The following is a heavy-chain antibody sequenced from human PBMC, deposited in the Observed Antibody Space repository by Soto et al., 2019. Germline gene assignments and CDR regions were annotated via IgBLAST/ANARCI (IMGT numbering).Heavy chain of an antibody. D-gene: IGHD3-10*01. V-gene: IGHV4-59*08. J-gene: IGHJ4*02. CDR1: GGSINSYY. Sequence: QVQLQESGPGLVKPSETLSLTCTVSGGSINSYYWSWIRQPPGKGLEWIGYIYYSGSTNYNPSLKSRVTISVDTSKNQFSLKLSSVTAADTVVYYCARRYGWCFDFWGQGTLVTVSS. CDR3: ARRYGWCFDF. CDR2: IYYSGST.